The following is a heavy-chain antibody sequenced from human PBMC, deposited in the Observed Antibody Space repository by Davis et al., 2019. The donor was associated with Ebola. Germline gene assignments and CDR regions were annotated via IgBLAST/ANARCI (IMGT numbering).Heavy chain of an antibody. D-gene: IGHD6-19*01. V-gene: IGHV1-3*01. Sequence: AASVKVSCKASGYTFTSYAMHWVRQAPGQRLEWMGWINAGNGNTKYSQKFQGRVTMTTDTSTSTAYMELRSLRSDDTAVYYCARGWDSGWYFYWGQGTLVTVSS. CDR1: GYTFTSYA. CDR2: INAGNGNT. CDR3: ARGWDSGWYFY. J-gene: IGHJ4*02.